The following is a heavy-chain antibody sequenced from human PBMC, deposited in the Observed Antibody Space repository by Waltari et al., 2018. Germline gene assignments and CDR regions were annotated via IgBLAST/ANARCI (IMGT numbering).Heavy chain of an antibody. D-gene: IGHD3-9*01. CDR2: SNPNSGGT. V-gene: IGHV1-2*02. CDR3: ARGYDILTGYYNPDLSCDY. CDR1: GYTFTGYY. Sequence: QVQLVQSGAEVKKPGASVTVSCKASGYTFTGYYMHWVRQAPGQGLEWMGWSNPNSGGTNYAQKFQGRVTMTRDTSISTAYRELSRLRSDDTAVYYCARGYDILTGYYNPDLSCDYWGQGTLVTVSS. J-gene: IGHJ4*02.